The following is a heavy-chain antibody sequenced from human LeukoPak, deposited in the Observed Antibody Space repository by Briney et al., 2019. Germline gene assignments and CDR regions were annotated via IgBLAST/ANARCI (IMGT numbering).Heavy chain of an antibody. V-gene: IGHV1-2*02. CDR3: ARVDCSSTSCYTYFDY. CDR1: GYTFNDYY. CDR2: INPKSGGT. J-gene: IGHJ4*02. Sequence: ASVKVSCKASGYTFNDYYIHWVRQAPGQGLEWMGWINPKSGGTNYAQKFQDRVTMTRDTSISTAYMELSRLRSDDTAVYYCARVDCSSTSCYTYFDYWGQGTLVTVSS. D-gene: IGHD2-2*02.